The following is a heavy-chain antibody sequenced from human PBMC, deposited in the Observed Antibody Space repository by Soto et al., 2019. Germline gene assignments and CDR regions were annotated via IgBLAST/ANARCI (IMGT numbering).Heavy chain of an antibody. CDR2: INAGNGNT. D-gene: IGHD2-2*01. CDR3: ARAGYCSSTSYREPYYCYGMDV. V-gene: IGHV1-3*01. J-gene: IGHJ6*02. CDR1: GYTFTKYG. Sequence: ASVKVSCKGSGYTFTKYGMHWGRPAPGQRLEGMGWINAGNGNTKYSQKFQGRVTMTRDTSASTAYMELSSLRSEDTAVYYCARAGYCSSTSYREPYYCYGMDVWGQGTTVTVSS.